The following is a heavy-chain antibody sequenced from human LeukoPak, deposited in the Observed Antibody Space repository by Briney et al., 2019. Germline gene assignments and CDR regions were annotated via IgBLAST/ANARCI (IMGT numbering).Heavy chain of an antibody. CDR1: GYTFSSFW. CDR2: IDSDGSGT. Sequence: EGSLRLSCAASGYTFSSFWIHWVRQAPGKGLEWVARIDSDGSGTRYADSVKGRFTISRDNAKNTLYLQMNSLRAEDTAVYYCARVLSADSPGFQHWGQGTLVTVSS. J-gene: IGHJ1*01. V-gene: IGHV3-74*01. D-gene: IGHD3-22*01. CDR3: ARVLSADSPGFQH.